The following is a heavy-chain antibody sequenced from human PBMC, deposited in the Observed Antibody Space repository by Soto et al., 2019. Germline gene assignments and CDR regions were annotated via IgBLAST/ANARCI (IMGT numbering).Heavy chain of an antibody. CDR3: AKDLDITFYHTDDYYGMDV. J-gene: IGHJ6*02. Sequence: GGSLRLSCAASGFTFSSYAMSWVRQAPGKGLEWVSAISGSGGSTYYAVSVKGRLTISRDNSKTTLYLHMNSLRAEDTAVYYCAKDLDITFYHTDDYYGMDVWGQGTTVTVPS. CDR1: GFTFSSYA. V-gene: IGHV3-23*01. CDR2: ISGSGGST. D-gene: IGHD2-15*01.